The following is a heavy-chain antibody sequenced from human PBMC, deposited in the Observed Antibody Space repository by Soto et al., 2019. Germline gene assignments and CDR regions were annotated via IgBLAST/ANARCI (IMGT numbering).Heavy chain of an antibody. V-gene: IGHV4-39*01. CDR3: ARHDTVLVPAAGLYNWFDP. CDR2: MYYTWST. Sequence: SETLSLTCTVSGGSMSSSSYYWGWIRQPPGKGLEWIGSMYYTWSTYYNPSLKSRVTISVDTSKNQFSLKLSSVTAADTAVYYCARHDTVLVPAAGLYNWFDPWGQGTLVTVSS. CDR1: GGSMSSSSYY. J-gene: IGHJ5*02. D-gene: IGHD2-2*01.